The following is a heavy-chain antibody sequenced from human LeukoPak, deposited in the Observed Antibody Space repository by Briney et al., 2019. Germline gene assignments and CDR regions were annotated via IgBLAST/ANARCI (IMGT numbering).Heavy chain of an antibody. CDR3: ARGPSLYSGSYSDY. J-gene: IGHJ4*02. D-gene: IGHD1-26*01. Sequence: KPSETLSLTCTVSGGSISGYYWSWIRQPAGKGLEWIGRIYTSGSTNYNPSLKSRVTMSVDTSKNQFSLKLSSVTAADTAVYYCARGPSLYSGSYSDYWGQGTLVTVSS. CDR1: GGSISGYY. V-gene: IGHV4-4*07. CDR2: IYTSGST.